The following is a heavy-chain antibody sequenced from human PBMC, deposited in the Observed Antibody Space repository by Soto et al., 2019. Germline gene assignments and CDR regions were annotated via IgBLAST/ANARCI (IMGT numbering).Heavy chain of an antibody. J-gene: IGHJ4*02. D-gene: IGHD3-22*01. CDR1: GLTFSSYA. Sequence: PGGSMRLSCAASGLTFSSYAIHWVRQAPGKGLEWVAVISYDGSNKYYADSVKGRFTISRDNSKNTLYLQMNSLRAEDTAVYYCARGITMIVVVITLPNFDYWGQGTLVTVSS. V-gene: IGHV3-30-3*01. CDR3: ARGITMIVVVITLPNFDY. CDR2: ISYDGSNK.